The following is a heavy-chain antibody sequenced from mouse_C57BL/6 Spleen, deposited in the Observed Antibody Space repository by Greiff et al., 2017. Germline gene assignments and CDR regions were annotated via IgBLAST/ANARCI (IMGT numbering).Heavy chain of an antibody. CDR3: ARGGYYGSDWFAY. CDR1: GYSITSGYD. Sequence: DVQLVESGPGMVKPSQSLSLTCTVTGYSITSGYDWHWIRHFPGNKLEWMGYISYSGSTNYNPSLKSRISITHDTSKNHFFLKLNSVTTEDTATYYCARGGYYGSDWFAYWGQGTLVTVSA. V-gene: IGHV3-1*01. D-gene: IGHD1-1*01. J-gene: IGHJ3*01. CDR2: ISYSGST.